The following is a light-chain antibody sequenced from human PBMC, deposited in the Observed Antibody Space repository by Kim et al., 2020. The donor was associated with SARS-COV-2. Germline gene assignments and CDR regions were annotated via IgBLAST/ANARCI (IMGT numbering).Light chain of an antibody. CDR2: DVS. J-gene: IGLJ3*02. CDR1: SSDVGGYNY. CDR3: CSYAGSYTWV. V-gene: IGLV2-11*01. Sequence: QSALTQPRSVSGSPGQSVTISCTGTSSDVGGYNYVSWYQQHPGKAPKLMIYDVSKRPSGVPDHFSGSKSGNTAFLTISGLQAEDEADYYCCSYAGSYTWVFGGGTQLTV.